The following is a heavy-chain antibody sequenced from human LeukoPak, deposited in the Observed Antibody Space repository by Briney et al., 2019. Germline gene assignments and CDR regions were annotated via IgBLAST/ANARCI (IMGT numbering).Heavy chain of an antibody. V-gene: IGHV3-23*01. Sequence: GGSLRLSCAASGFTFSNYVMTWVRQAPGKGLEWASAISGSGSTYYADSVKGRFTISRDNPKNTLYLQMDSLRAEDTAVYYCARYLGASGSYVGFDPWGQGTLVTVSS. J-gene: IGHJ5*02. CDR2: ISGSGST. CDR1: GFTFSNYV. CDR3: ARYLGASGSYVGFDP. D-gene: IGHD3-10*01.